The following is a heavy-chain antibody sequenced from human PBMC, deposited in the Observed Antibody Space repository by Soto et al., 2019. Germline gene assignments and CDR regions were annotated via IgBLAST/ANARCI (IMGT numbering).Heavy chain of an antibody. Sequence: ASVKVSCKASGYTFTSYGISWVRQAPGQGLEWMGWISAYNGNTNYAQKLQGRVTMTTGTSTSTAYMELRSLRSDDTAVYYCARAISNLGYCSGGSCYSDHNWFDPWGQGTLVTVSS. CDR3: ARAISNLGYCSGGSCYSDHNWFDP. V-gene: IGHV1-18*04. CDR1: GYTFTSYG. CDR2: ISAYNGNT. D-gene: IGHD2-15*01. J-gene: IGHJ5*02.